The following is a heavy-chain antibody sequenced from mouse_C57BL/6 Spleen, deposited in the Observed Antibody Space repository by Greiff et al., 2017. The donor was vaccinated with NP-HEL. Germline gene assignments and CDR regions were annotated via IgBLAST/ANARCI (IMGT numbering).Heavy chain of an antibody. D-gene: IGHD1-1*01. Sequence: EVQLQQSGPVLVKPGASVKMSCKASGYTFTDYYMNWVKQSHGKSLEWIGVINPYNGGTSYNQKFKGKATLTVDKSSSTAYMELNSLTSEDSAVYYCARGPHYYGSSYYYFDYWGQGTTLTVSS. CDR2: INPYNGGT. CDR3: ARGPHYYGSSYYYFDY. V-gene: IGHV1-19*01. CDR1: GYTFTDYY. J-gene: IGHJ2*01.